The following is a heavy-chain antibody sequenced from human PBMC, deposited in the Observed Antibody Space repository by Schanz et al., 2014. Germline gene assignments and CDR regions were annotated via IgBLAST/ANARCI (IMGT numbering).Heavy chain of an antibody. V-gene: IGHV1-69*09. CDR2: IVPIAGIT. D-gene: IGHD3-16*01. CDR1: GYNITSND. J-gene: IGHJ2*01. Sequence: QVHLVQSGAEVKKPGASVKVSCKASGYNITSNDVTWVRQATGQGLEWMGRIVPIAGITNYAQRFQGRVTITADKSSDTAYMELSSLRSEDTAVYYCARVPSRDVSFDLWGRGTLVTVSS. CDR3: ARVPSRDVSFDL.